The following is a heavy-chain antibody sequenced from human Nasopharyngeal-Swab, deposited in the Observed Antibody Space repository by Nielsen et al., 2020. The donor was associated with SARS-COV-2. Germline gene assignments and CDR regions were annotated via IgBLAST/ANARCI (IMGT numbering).Heavy chain of an antibody. D-gene: IGHD1-1*01. CDR2: INSDGSST. Sequence: GESLKISCAASGFTFSSYWMHWVRQAPGKGLVWVSRINSDGSSTSYADSVKGRFTISRDNAKNMLYLQMNSLRAEDTAVYYCARSLILQRDAFDIWGQGTMVTVSS. CDR1: GFTFSSYW. J-gene: IGHJ3*02. CDR3: ARSLILQRDAFDI. V-gene: IGHV3-74*01.